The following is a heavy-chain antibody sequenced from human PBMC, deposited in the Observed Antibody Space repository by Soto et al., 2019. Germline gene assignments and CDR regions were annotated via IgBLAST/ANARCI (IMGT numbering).Heavy chain of an antibody. J-gene: IGHJ4*02. CDR1: GGSITGYY. Sequence: SETLSLTCTVSGGSITGYYWSWIRQPPGKGLEWIGYIYYSGSAKYNPSLKTRVTISVDTSESQFSLKLTSVTAADTSMYYCARHCCSSAGCFKGMAYYFDFWGQGILVTVSS. CDR3: ARHCCSSAGCFKGMAYYFDF. D-gene: IGHD2-2*01. V-gene: IGHV4-59*08. CDR2: IYYSGSA.